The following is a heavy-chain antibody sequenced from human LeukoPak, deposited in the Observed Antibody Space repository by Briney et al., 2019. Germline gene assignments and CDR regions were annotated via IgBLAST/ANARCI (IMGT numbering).Heavy chain of an antibody. CDR2: IYYSGST. V-gene: IGHV4-59*01. D-gene: IGHD3-10*01. J-gene: IGHJ6*02. CDR1: GVSFSGYY. CDR3: ARAHRPLFGEGYYYYGMDV. Sequence: SETLSLTCAVSGVSFSGYYWSWIRQPPGKGLEWIGYIYYSGSTNYNPSLKSRVTISVDTSKNQFSLKLSSVTAADTAVYYCARAHRPLFGEGYYYYGMDVWGQGTTVTVSS.